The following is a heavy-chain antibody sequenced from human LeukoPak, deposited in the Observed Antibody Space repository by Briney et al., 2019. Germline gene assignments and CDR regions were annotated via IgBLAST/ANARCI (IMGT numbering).Heavy chain of an antibody. Sequence: SETLTLTCTVSGGSISTYFWSWIRQPPGKGLEWIGYIYYSGSTKYNPSLKSRVTISEDTSKNQFSLKVRSVTAADTAVYYCARDASSWLDNWGQGTLVTVSS. J-gene: IGHJ4*02. CDR1: GGSISTYF. CDR2: IYYSGST. CDR3: ARDASSWLDN. V-gene: IGHV4-59*01. D-gene: IGHD6-13*01.